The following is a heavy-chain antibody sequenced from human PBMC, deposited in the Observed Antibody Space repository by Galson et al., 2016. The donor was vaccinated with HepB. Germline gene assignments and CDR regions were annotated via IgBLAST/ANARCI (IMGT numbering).Heavy chain of an antibody. V-gene: IGHV3-48*02. CDR1: GFTFSSYA. CDR2: IGSRSSPI. J-gene: IGHJ4*02. Sequence: SLRLSCAASGFTFSSYALNWVRQAPGKGLEWVSYIGSRSSPIHYADSVKGRFTISRDNAKYSLYLQMNSLRDEDTAVYYCARVDEGYYYLIDYWGQGTLVTVSS. CDR3: ARVDEGYYYLIDY. D-gene: IGHD3-22*01.